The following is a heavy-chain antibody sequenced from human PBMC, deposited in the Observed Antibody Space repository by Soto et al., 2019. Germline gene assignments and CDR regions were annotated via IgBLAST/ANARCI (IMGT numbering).Heavy chain of an antibody. J-gene: IGHJ5*02. Sequence: QVQLVQSGAEVKKPGSSVKVSCKASGGTFSSYAISWVRQAPGQGIEWMGGIIPIFGTANYAQKFQGRVTITADESTSTAYMELSSLRSEDTAVYYCARVGGYYDSSGYYSSWFDPWGQGTLVTVS. V-gene: IGHV1-69*01. CDR1: GGTFSSYA. CDR3: ARVGGYYDSSGYYSSWFDP. D-gene: IGHD3-22*01. CDR2: IIPIFGTA.